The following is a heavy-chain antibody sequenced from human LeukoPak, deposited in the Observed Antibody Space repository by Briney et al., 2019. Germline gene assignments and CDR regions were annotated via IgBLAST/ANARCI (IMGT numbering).Heavy chain of an antibody. CDR1: GFTLSDYS. V-gene: IGHV3-69-1*01. J-gene: IGHJ4*02. D-gene: IGHD3-16*02. Sequence: GGSLRLSCAASGFTLSDYSMSWVRQAPGKGLEWVSYISSSGIIYYADSVKGRFTISRDNAKNSLYLQMNSLRAEDTAVYYCARKTVWGSYRWDYWGQGTLVTVSS. CDR3: ARKTVWGSYRWDY. CDR2: ISSSGII.